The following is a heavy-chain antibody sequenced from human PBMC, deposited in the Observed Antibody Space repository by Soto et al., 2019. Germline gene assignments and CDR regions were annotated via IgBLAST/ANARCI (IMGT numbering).Heavy chain of an antibody. D-gene: IGHD6-19*01. CDR3: ARSSQFSTGWFDY. J-gene: IGHJ4*02. Sequence: GGSLRRSCAASGFTFSSYTMNWVRQAPGKGLEWVSSISGSGGSTFYADSVKGRFTISRDNSKNSVYLQMNSLRAEDTALYHCARSSQFSTGWFDYWGQGTVVTVSS. CDR2: ISGSGGST. V-gene: IGHV3-23*01. CDR1: GFTFSSYT.